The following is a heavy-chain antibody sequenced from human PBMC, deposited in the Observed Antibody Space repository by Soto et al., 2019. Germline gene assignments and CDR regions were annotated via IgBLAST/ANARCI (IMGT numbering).Heavy chain of an antibody. J-gene: IGHJ3*02. CDR2: ISSSSSYI. CDR3: ARSHFTYYYDSSGPKGDAFDI. D-gene: IGHD3-22*01. CDR1: GFTFSSYS. V-gene: IGHV3-21*01. Sequence: PGGSLRLSCAASGFTFSSYSMNWVRQAPGKGLEWVSSISSSSSYIYYADSVKGRFTISRDNAKNSLYLQMNSLRAEDTAVYYCARSHFTYYYDSSGPKGDAFDIWGQGTMVTVSS.